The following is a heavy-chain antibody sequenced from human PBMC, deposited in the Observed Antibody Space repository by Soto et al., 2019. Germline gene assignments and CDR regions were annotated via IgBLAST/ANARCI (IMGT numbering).Heavy chain of an antibody. J-gene: IGHJ4*02. D-gene: IGHD3-9*01. CDR1: GFTFSSYA. Sequence: GGSLRLSCAASGFTFSSYAMSWVRQAPGKGLEWVSAISGSGGNTYYADSVKGRFTISRDNSKNTLYLQMNSLRAEDTAVYYCAVILTGYPRFDYWGQGTLVTVSS. CDR3: AVILTGYPRFDY. V-gene: IGHV3-23*01. CDR2: ISGSGGNT.